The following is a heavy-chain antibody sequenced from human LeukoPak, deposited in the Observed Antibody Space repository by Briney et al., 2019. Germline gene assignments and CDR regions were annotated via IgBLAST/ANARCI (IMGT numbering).Heavy chain of an antibody. CDR1: GGSVSSGSYY. V-gene: IGHV4-61*01. Sequence: SETLSLTCTVSGGSVSSGSYYWSWIRQPPGKGLEWIGYIYYSGGTNYNPSLKSRVTISVDTSKNQFSLKLSSVTAADTAVYYCAREGARLLSFGMDVWGQGTTVTVSS. J-gene: IGHJ6*02. CDR2: IYYSGGT. CDR3: AREGARLLSFGMDV. D-gene: IGHD2-15*01.